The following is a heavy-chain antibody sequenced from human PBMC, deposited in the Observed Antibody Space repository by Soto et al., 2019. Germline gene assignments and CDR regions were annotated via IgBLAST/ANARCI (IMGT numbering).Heavy chain of an antibody. D-gene: IGHD6-19*01. V-gene: IGHV3-74*01. CDR1: GFTFSSYL. J-gene: IGHJ3*02. Sequence: GGSLRLSCAASGFTFSSYLMHWVRQAPGKGLVWVSRINSDGSSTSYAESVKGRFTISRDNAKNTLYLQMNSLRAEDTAVYYCAIAVAGTAPLLFDIWGQGTMVTV. CDR2: INSDGSST. CDR3: AIAVAGTAPLLFDI.